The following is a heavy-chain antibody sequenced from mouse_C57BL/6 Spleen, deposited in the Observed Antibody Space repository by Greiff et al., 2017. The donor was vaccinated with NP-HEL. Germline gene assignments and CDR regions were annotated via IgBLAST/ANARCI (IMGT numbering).Heavy chain of an antibody. CDR2: IYPGSGST. V-gene: IGHV1-55*01. CDR1: GYTFTSYW. Sequence: QVQLQQPGAELVKPGASVKMSCKASGYTFTSYWITWVKQRPGQGLEWIGDIYPGSGSTNYNEKFKSKATLTLETSSSTAYLQLISLTSEDSAVYYCAREGFTTVVDYWGQGTTLTVSS. J-gene: IGHJ2*01. CDR3: AREGFTTVVDY. D-gene: IGHD1-1*01.